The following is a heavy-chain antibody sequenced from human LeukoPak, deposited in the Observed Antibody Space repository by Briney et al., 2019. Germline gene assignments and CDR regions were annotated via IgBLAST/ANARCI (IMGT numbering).Heavy chain of an antibody. J-gene: IGHJ4*02. CDR2: IYYSGST. D-gene: IGHD6-13*01. Sequence: SETLSLTCTVSGGSISSGGYYWSWIRQHPGKGLEWIGYIYYSGSTYYNPSLKSRVTISVDTSKNQFSLKLSSVTAADTAVYYCARYNSSWVGNFDYWGQGTLVTVSS. CDR3: ARYNSSWVGNFDY. CDR1: GGSISSGGYY. V-gene: IGHV4-31*03.